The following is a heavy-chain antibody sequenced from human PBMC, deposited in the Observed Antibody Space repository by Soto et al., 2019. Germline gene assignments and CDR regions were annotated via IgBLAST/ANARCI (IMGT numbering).Heavy chain of an antibody. CDR2: IRSKTDGGTT. J-gene: IGHJ3*02. V-gene: IGHV3-15*01. CDR1: GITFSNAW. CDR3: TTTRPGTNVFDN. Sequence: EVQLVESGGGLGEPGGSLRLSCAASGITFSNAWMNWVRKAPGKGLEYIGRIRSKTDGGTTEYAAPVEGRFTVSRDDSKNTLYLQMSGLNTEDTAVYYCTTTRPGTNVFDNWGQGTLVTVSS. D-gene: IGHD6-13*01.